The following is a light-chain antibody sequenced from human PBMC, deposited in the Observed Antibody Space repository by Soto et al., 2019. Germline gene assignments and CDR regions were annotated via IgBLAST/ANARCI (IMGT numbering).Light chain of an antibody. Sequence: QSALTQPASVSGSPGQSITISCTGTSSDVGGYNYVSWYQQHPGKAPKLMISEVSNRPSGVSNRFSGSKSGNTASLTISGLQAEDEDAYYCSSYTSSSTLVFGGGTKVTVL. J-gene: IGLJ2*01. CDR1: SSDVGGYNY. CDR2: EVS. CDR3: SSYTSSSTLV. V-gene: IGLV2-14*01.